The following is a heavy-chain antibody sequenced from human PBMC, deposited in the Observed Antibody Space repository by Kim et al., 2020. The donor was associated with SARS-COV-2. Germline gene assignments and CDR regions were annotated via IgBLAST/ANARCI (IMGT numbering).Heavy chain of an antibody. CDR3: ARGVCGGDCYSGGWFDP. Sequence: SVKVSCKASGGTFSSYAISWVRQAPGQGLEWMGGIIPIFGTANYAQKFQGRVTITADESTSTAYMELSSLRSEDTAVYYCARGVCGGDCYSGGWFDPWGQGTLVTVSS. D-gene: IGHD2-21*01. CDR2: IIPIFGTA. V-gene: IGHV1-69*13. J-gene: IGHJ5*02. CDR1: GGTFSSYA.